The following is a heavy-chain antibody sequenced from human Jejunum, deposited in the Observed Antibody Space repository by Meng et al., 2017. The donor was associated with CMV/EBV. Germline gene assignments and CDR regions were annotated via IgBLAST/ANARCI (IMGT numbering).Heavy chain of an antibody. CDR2: IHIDGSDT. J-gene: IGHJ6*02. Sequence: SGFTFSNYWMHWVRQAPGKGLVWVSRIHIDGSDTTYADFVKGRFTISRDNAKNTLYLQMNRLGADDTAVYYCARDGPHAGVVTAMDVWGQGTTVTVSS. D-gene: IGHD3-16*01. V-gene: IGHV3-74*01. CDR1: GFTFSNYW. CDR3: ARDGPHAGVVTAMDV.